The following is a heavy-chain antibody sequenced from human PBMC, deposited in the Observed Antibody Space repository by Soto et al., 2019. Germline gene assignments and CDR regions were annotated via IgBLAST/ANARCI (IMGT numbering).Heavy chain of an antibody. CDR2: IYYRGVT. V-gene: IGHV4-39*01. D-gene: IGHD1-1*01. CDR1: GGSISSSSYY. CDR3: ARHDDPQLELLFDY. Sequence: PSETLSLTCTVSGGSISSSSYYWGWIRQPPGKGLEWIGSIYYRGVTNYNPSLKRRVNISVDTSKNQFSLNLSSVTAADTAVYYCARHDDPQLELLFDYWGQGTLVTVSS. J-gene: IGHJ4*02.